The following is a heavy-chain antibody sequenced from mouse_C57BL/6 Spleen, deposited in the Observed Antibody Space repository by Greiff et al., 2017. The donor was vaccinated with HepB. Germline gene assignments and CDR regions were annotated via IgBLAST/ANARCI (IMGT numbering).Heavy chain of an antibody. CDR2: IRNKANGYTT. Sequence: EVQRVESGGGLVQPGGSLSLSCAASGFTFTDYYMSWVRQPPGKALEWLGFIRNKANGYTTEYSASVKGRFTISRDNSQSILYLQMNALRAEDSATYYCARGYYAYAMDYWGQGTSVTVSS. CDR1: GFTFTDYY. J-gene: IGHJ4*01. CDR3: ARGYYAYAMDY. V-gene: IGHV7-3*01. D-gene: IGHD2-3*01.